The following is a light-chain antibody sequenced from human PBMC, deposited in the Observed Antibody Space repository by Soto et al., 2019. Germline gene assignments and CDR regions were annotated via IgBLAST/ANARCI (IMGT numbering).Light chain of an antibody. Sequence: DIHMTQSPSTLSASVGDRVTITCRASQSISSWLAWYQQKPGKAPKLLIYDASSLESGVPSRFSGSGSGTEFTLTIRSLQPDDFATYYCQQYNRWTFGQGTKVEIK. CDR3: QQYNRWT. J-gene: IGKJ1*01. CDR2: DAS. V-gene: IGKV1-5*01. CDR1: QSISSW.